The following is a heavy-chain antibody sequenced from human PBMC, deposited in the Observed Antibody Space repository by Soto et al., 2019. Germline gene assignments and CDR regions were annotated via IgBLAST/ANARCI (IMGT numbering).Heavy chain of an antibody. CDR3: AKGASYHFDY. CDR2: ISYDGSNK. D-gene: IGHD1-26*01. V-gene: IGHV3-30*18. Sequence: GGSLRLSCAACVFPLSSYGMHWVRQAPGKGLEWVAVISYDGSNKYYADSVKGRFTISRDNSKNTLYLQMNSLRAEDTAVYYCAKGASYHFDYWGQGTLVTVSS. J-gene: IGHJ4*02. CDR1: VFPLSSYG.